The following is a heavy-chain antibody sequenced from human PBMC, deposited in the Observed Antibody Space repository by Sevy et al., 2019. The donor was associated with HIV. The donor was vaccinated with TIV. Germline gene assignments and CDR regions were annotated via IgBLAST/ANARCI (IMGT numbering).Heavy chain of an antibody. CDR3: AREMLTMVQGISGWFDP. Sequence: SETLSLTCTVSGGSVSSGSYYWCWIRQPPGKGLEWIGYIYYSGSTNYNPSLKSRVTISVDTSKNQFSLKLSSVTAADTAVYYCAREMLTMVQGISGWFDPWGQGTLVTVSS. CDR1: GGSVSSGSYY. CDR2: IYYSGST. J-gene: IGHJ5*02. V-gene: IGHV4-61*01. D-gene: IGHD3-10*01.